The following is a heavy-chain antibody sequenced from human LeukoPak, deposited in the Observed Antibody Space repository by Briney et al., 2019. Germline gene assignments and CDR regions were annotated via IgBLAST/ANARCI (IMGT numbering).Heavy chain of an antibody. CDR3: ARGGHYYDSTGWFDP. Sequence: PSETLSLTCTVSGGSISSYYWSWIRQPPGKGLEWIGYIYYNGSTNYNPSLKSRVTISVDTSKNQFSLKLSSVTAADTAVYYCARGGHYYDSTGWFDPWGQGTLVTVSS. CDR1: GGSISSYY. V-gene: IGHV4-59*01. J-gene: IGHJ5*02. D-gene: IGHD3-22*01. CDR2: IYYNGST.